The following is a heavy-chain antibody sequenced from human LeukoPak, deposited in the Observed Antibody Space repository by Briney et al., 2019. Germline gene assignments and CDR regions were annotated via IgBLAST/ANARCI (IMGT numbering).Heavy chain of an antibody. V-gene: IGHV4-59*01. J-gene: IGHJ3*02. Sequence: KTSETLSLTCTVSGGSISSYYWSRIRQPPGKGLEWIGYIYDSGSTNYDPSLKSRVTISVDTSKNQFSLKLSSVTAADTAVYYCACLTTADAFDIWGQGTMVTVSS. CDR3: ACLTTADAFDI. D-gene: IGHD3-22*01. CDR1: GGSISSYY. CDR2: IYDSGST.